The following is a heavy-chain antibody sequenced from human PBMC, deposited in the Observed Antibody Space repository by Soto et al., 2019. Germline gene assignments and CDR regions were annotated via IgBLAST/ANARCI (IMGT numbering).Heavy chain of an antibody. Sequence: QLQLQESGPGLVKPSETLSLTCTVSGGSISSSSYYWGWIRQPPGKGLEWIGSIYYSGSTYYNPSLKSRVTISVDTSKNQFSLKLSSVTAADTAVYYCASPGIGSGFGELLFPYYYGMDVWGQGTTVTVSS. CDR1: GGSISSSSYY. CDR3: ASPGIGSGFGELLFPYYYGMDV. CDR2: IYYSGST. V-gene: IGHV4-39*01. J-gene: IGHJ6*02. D-gene: IGHD3-10*01.